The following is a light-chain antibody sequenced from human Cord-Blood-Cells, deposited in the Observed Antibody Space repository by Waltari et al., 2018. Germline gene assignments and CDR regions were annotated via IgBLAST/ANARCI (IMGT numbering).Light chain of an antibody. J-gene: IGKJ3*01. Sequence: EIVMTQSPATLSVSPGERATLSYRASQSVSSNLAWYQQKPGQAPRLLIYGASTRATGIPARFSGSGSGTEFTLTISSLQSEDFAVYYCQQYNNWPPFTFGTGTKVDIK. CDR3: QQYNNWPPFT. V-gene: IGKV3-15*01. CDR1: QSVSSN. CDR2: GAS.